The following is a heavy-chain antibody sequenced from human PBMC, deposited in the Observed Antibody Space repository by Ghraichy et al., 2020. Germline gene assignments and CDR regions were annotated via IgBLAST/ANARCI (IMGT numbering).Heavy chain of an antibody. V-gene: IGHV3-49*03. D-gene: IGHD2-21*01. CDR3: TANGVVYYYGMDV. CDR1: GFTFGDYA. J-gene: IGHJ6*02. CDR2: IRSKAYGGTT. Sequence: GESLNISCTASGFTFGDYAMSWFRQAPGKGLEWVGFIRSKAYGGTTEYAASVKGRFTISRDDSKSIAYLQMNSLKTEDTAVYYCTANGVVYYYGMDVWGQGTTVTVSS.